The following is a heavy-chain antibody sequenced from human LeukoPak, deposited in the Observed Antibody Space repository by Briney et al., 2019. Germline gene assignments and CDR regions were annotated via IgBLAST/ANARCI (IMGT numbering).Heavy chain of an antibody. D-gene: IGHD4-17*01. V-gene: IGHV3-15*01. CDR1: GFTFSNAW. CDR2: IKSKTDGGTT. CDR3: TTDLRDYGDPSDAFDI. J-gene: IGHJ3*02. Sequence: GGSLRLSCAASGFTFSNAWMSWVRQAPGKGLEWVGRIKSKTDGGTTDYAAPVKGRFTISRDDSKNTLYLQMNSLKTEDTAVYYCTTDLRDYGDPSDAFDIWGQGPMVTVSS.